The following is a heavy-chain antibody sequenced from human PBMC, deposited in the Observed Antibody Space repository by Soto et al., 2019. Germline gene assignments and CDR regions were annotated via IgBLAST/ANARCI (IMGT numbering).Heavy chain of an antibody. Sequence: NPSETLSLTCAVYGGSFSGYYWSWIRQPPGKGLEWIGEINHSGSTNYNPSLKSRVTISVDTSKNQFSLKLSSVTAADTAVYYCARGYCSGGSCYGGGYYYYGMDVWGQGTTVTVSS. CDR1: GGSFSGYY. J-gene: IGHJ6*02. CDR2: INHSGST. V-gene: IGHV4-34*01. D-gene: IGHD2-15*01. CDR3: ARGYCSGGSCYGGGYYYYGMDV.